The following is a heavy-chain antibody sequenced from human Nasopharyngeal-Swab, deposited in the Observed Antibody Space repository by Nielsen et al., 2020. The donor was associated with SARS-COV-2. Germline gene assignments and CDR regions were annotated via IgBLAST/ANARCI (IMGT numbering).Heavy chain of an antibody. Sequence: VQVSCKASGCTFRSYAISWVRQAPGQGLEWMGGISPIFGTANYAQKLQGRVTITADESTSTAYMELSSLRSEDTAVYYCARIAIGMIVVASYYGMDVWGQGTTVTVSS. V-gene: IGHV1-69*13. J-gene: IGHJ6*02. D-gene: IGHD3-22*01. CDR1: GCTFRSYA. CDR2: ISPIFGTA. CDR3: ARIAIGMIVVASYYGMDV.